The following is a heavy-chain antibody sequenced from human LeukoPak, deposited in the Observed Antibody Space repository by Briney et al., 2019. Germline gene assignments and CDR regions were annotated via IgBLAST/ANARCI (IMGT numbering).Heavy chain of an antibody. J-gene: IGHJ1*01. CDR2: ISYDGSNK. CDR3: AKDKRGYCSGGSCYTNFQH. V-gene: IGHV3-30*18. CDR1: GFTFSSYG. D-gene: IGHD2-15*01. Sequence: GGSLRLSCAASGFTFSSYGMHWVRRAPGKGLEWVAVISYDGSNKYYADSVKGRFTISRDNSKNTLYLQMNSLRAEDTAVYYCAKDKRGYCSGGSCYTNFQHWARAPWSPSPQ.